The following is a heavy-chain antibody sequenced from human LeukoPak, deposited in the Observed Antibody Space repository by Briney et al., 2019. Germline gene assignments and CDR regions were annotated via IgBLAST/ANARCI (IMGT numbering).Heavy chain of an antibody. J-gene: IGHJ3*02. CDR1: SYTFTNYA. D-gene: IGHD5-24*01. V-gene: IGHV1-18*01. Sequence: ASVKVSCKASSYTFTNYAFTWVRQAPGQGLEWMGWISAYNGNTNYAQKLQGRVTITADESTSTAYMELSSLRSEDTAVYYCALGRRRDGYNWGIGAFDIWGQGTMVTVSS. CDR3: ALGRRRDGYNWGIGAFDI. CDR2: ISAYNGNT.